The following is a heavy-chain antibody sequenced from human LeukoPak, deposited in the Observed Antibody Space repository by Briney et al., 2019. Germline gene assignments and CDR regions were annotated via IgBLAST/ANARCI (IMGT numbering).Heavy chain of an antibody. CDR1: GGSISSGDYY. V-gene: IGHV4-30-4*01. D-gene: IGHD3-22*01. J-gene: IGHJ4*02. Sequence: SETLSLTCTVSGGSISSGDYYWSAIRQPPAEGLEWIGYIYYSGSTYYNPSLKSRVTISVDTSKNQFSLKLSSVTAADTAVYYCARYYYDSSGDYYFDYWGQGTLVTVSS. CDR2: IYYSGST. CDR3: ARYYYDSSGDYYFDY.